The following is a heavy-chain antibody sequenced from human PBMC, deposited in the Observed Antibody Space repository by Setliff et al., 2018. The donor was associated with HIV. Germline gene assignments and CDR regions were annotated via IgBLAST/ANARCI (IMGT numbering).Heavy chain of an antibody. J-gene: IGHJ5*02. CDR2: IYYSGST. Sequence: SETLSLTCTVSGGSIRSSSYYWGWIRQPPGKGLEWIGSIYYSGSTNYNPSLKSRVTISIDTSKNQFSLKLTSVTAADTAVYYCARGRGPWELLGGGWFDPWGQGTLVTVSS. CDR3: ARGRGPWELLGGGWFDP. V-gene: IGHV4-39*07. CDR1: GGSIRSSSYY. D-gene: IGHD1-26*01.